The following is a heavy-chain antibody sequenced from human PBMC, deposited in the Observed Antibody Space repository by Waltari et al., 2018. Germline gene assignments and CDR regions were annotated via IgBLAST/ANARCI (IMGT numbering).Heavy chain of an antibody. V-gene: IGHV5-51*01. CDR2: TCPGDSVT. CDR1: GYTFTNYW. CDR3: ARTDGLRCPDY. J-gene: IGHJ4*02. Sequence: EVQLVQSGGEVKKPGDSLKISCKASGYTFTNYWIGWVRQTPGKGLEWMGVTCPGDSVTSYSPSFQGQVTISVDKSINTVFLQWSSPKASDTAVYYCARTDGLRCPDYWGQGTLVTVSS. D-gene: IGHD4-17*01.